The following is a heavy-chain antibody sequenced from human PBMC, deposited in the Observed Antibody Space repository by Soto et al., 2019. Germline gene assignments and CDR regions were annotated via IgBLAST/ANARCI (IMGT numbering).Heavy chain of an antibody. CDR3: TRGTKGGSPPL. CDR2: ISSSSTNT. D-gene: IGHD1-7*01. J-gene: IGHJ4*02. CDR1: GFVFSNYS. V-gene: IGHV3-48*02. Sequence: GGSLRLSCAGSGFVFSNYSMNWVRQAPGRGLEWVSYISSSSTNTYYAASVRGRFTISRDNAKNSLFLRMISLKDDDTAVYYCTRGTKGGSPPLWGRGTLVTVSS.